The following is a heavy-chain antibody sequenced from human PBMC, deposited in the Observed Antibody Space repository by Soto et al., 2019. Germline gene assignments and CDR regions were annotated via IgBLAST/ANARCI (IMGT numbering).Heavy chain of an antibody. CDR2: IWYDGSNK. J-gene: IGHJ6*02. Sequence: GGSLRLSCAASGFTFSSYGMHWVRQAPGKGLEWVAVIWYDGSNKYYADSVKGRFTISRDNSKNTLYLQMNSLRAEDTAVYYCARDRRLGSSSWYHYYYYYGMDVWGQGTTVTVSS. V-gene: IGHV3-33*01. CDR3: ARDRRLGSSSWYHYYYYYGMDV. CDR1: GFTFSSYG. D-gene: IGHD6-13*01.